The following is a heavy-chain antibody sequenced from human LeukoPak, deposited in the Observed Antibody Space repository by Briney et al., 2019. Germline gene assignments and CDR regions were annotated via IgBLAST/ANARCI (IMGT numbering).Heavy chain of an antibody. CDR2: INPNSGGT. J-gene: IGHJ6*03. Sequence: ASVTVSCKASGYTFTGYYMHWVRQAPGQGLEWMGWINPNSGGTNYAQKFQGRVTMTRDTSISTAYMELSRLRSDDTAVYYCARGKGSYYYYMDVWGKGTTVTISS. CDR3: ARGKGSYYYYMDV. CDR1: GYTFTGYY. V-gene: IGHV1-2*02.